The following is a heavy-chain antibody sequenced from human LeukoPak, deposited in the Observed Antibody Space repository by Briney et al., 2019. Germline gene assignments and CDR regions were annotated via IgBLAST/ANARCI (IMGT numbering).Heavy chain of an antibody. J-gene: IGHJ4*02. CDR2: ISADNGNT. CDR3: ASLGGGSTVTTYLNY. D-gene: IGHD4-17*01. Sequence: ASVKVSCKASGYTFIKYGISWVRQAPGQGLEWMGWISADNGNTYYTQKFQGRVTFTTDTSTSTAYMELSSLRSEDTAVYYCASLGGGSTVTTYLNYWGQGTLVTVSS. V-gene: IGHV1-18*01. CDR1: GYTFIKYG.